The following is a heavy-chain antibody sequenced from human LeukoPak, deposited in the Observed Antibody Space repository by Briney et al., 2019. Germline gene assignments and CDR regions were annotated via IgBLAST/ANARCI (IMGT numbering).Heavy chain of an antibody. V-gene: IGHV3-30*02. CDR3: ARDQYWASDY. D-gene: IGHD2/OR15-2a*01. Sequence: PGGSLRLSCTTSGFTFSHYGFHWVRQAPGKGLEWLAFMRHDGSDISYAESVKGRFTISRDDSKNTVYLQMNSLRVADTTIYYCARDQYWASDYWGQGTQVIVSS. CDR2: MRHDGSDI. J-gene: IGHJ4*02. CDR1: GFTFSHYG.